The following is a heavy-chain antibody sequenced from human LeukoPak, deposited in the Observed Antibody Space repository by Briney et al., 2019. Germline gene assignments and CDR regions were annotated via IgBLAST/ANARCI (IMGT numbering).Heavy chain of an antibody. Sequence: SETLSLNCGVSGYSISSGYYWGWSRPPPGKGLEWIGIFSHSGTTFYNPSLKSRVTISVDTSKNDFSLNLTSVTAADTAVYYCAREFLTGYKPRYFDYWGQGTLVTVSS. V-gene: IGHV4-38-2*01. CDR3: AREFLTGYKPRYFDY. D-gene: IGHD3-9*01. CDR1: GYSISSGYY. J-gene: IGHJ4*02. CDR2: FSHSGTT.